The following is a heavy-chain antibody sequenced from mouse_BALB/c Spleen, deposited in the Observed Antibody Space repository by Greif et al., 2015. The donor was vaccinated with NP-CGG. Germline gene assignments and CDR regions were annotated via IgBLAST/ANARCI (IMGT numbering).Heavy chain of an antibody. CDR2: IDPANGNT. CDR1: GFNIKDTY. CDR3: ARWGLRGAWFAY. J-gene: IGHJ3*01. Sequence: EVQLQQSGAELVKPGASVKLSCTASGFNIKDTYMHWVKQRPEQGLEWIGRIDPANGNTKYDPKFQGKATITADTSSNTAYLQLSSLTSEDTAVYYCARWGLRGAWFAYWGQGTLVTVSA. V-gene: IGHV14-3*02. D-gene: IGHD2-4*01.